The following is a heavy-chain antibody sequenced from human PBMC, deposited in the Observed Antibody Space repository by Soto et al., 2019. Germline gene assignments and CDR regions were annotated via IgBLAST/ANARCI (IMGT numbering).Heavy chain of an antibody. J-gene: IGHJ6*02. CDR1: GFTFSSYA. Sequence: GGSLRLSCAASGFTFSSYAMSWVRQAPGKGLEWVSAISGSGGSTYYADSVKGRFTISRDNSKNTLYLQMNSLGAEDTAVYYCAKDRQWLVLSLVGATMENVYYYGMDVWGQGTTVTGSS. CDR3: AKDRQWLVLSLVGATMENVYYYGMDV. CDR2: ISGSGGST. V-gene: IGHV3-23*01. D-gene: IGHD1-26*01.